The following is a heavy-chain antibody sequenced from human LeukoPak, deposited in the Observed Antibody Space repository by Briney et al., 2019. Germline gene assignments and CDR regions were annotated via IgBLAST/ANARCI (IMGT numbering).Heavy chain of an antibody. Sequence: GGSLRLSCAASGFTFSSYEMNWVRQAPGKGLEWVSYISSSGSTIYYADSVKGRFTISRDNAKNSLYLQMNSLRAEDTAVYYCATLWFGELPNWFDPWGQGTLVTVSS. CDR3: ATLWFGELPNWFDP. D-gene: IGHD3-10*01. CDR2: ISSSGSTI. CDR1: GFTFSSYE. J-gene: IGHJ5*02. V-gene: IGHV3-48*03.